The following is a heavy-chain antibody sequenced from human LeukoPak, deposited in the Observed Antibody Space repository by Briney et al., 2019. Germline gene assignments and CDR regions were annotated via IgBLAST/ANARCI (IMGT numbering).Heavy chain of an antibody. D-gene: IGHD2-2*02. V-gene: IGHV4-34*01. Sequence: SETLSLTCTVSGGSISSYYWSWIRQPPGKGLEWIGEINHSGSTNYNPSLKSRVTISVDTSKNQFSLKLSSVTAADTAVYYCARALGPHCSSTSCYTGAFDYWGQGTLVTVSS. CDR3: ARALGPHCSSTSCYTGAFDY. CDR2: INHSGST. CDR1: GGSISSYY. J-gene: IGHJ4*02.